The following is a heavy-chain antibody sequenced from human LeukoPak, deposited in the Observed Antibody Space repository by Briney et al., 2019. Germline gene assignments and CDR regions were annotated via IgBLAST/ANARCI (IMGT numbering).Heavy chain of an antibody. D-gene: IGHD2-2*01. CDR2: INHSGST. CDR3: ARLFGSRSSRTGRRFSYYFDY. CDR1: GGSFSGYY. J-gene: IGHJ4*02. Sequence: PSETLSLTCAVYGGSFSGYYWSWIRQPPGKGLEWIGEINHSGSTNYNPSLKSRVTISVDTSKNQFSLKLSSVTAADTAVYYCARLFGSRSSRTGRRFSYYFDYWGQGTLVTVSS. V-gene: IGHV4-34*01.